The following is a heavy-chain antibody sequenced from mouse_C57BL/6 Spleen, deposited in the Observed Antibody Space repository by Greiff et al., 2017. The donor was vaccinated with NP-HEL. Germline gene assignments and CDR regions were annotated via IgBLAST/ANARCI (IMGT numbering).Heavy chain of an antibody. D-gene: IGHD4-1*01. CDR1: GYSITSGYD. V-gene: IGHV3-1*01. Sequence: VQLKQSGPGMVKPSQSLSLTCTVTGYSITSGYDWHWIRHFPGNKLEWMGYISYSGSTNYNPSLKSRISITHDTSKNHFFLKLNSVTTEDTATYYCARAPGTGYFDVWGTGTTVTVSS. J-gene: IGHJ1*03. CDR2: ISYSGST. CDR3: ARAPGTGYFDV.